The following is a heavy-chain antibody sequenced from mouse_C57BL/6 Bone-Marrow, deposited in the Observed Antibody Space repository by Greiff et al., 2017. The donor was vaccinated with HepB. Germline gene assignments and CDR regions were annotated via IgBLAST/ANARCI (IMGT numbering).Heavy chain of an antibody. CDR1: GFTFSSYG. D-gene: IGHD2-2*01. CDR3: ARFYYGYDY. J-gene: IGHJ2*01. Sequence: DVMLVESGGDLVKPGGSLKLSCAASGFTFSSYGMSWVRQTPDKRLEWVATISSGGSYTYYPDSVKGRFTISRDNAKNTLYLQMSSLKSEDTAMYYCARFYYGYDYWGQGTTLTVSS. CDR2: ISSGGSYT. V-gene: IGHV5-6*02.